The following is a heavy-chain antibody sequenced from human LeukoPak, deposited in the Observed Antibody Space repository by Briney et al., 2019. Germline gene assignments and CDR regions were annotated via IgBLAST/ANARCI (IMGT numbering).Heavy chain of an antibody. CDR3: ARDLAPSGADAFDI. V-gene: IGHV4-30-4*08. Sequence: SETLSLTCTVSGGSISSGDYYWSWIRQPPGKGLEWIGYIYYSGSTYYNPSLKSRVTISVDTDRNQFSLKLSSVTAADTAMYYCARDLAPSGADAFDIWGQGTMVTVSS. CDR2: IYYSGST. J-gene: IGHJ3*02. CDR1: GGSISSGDYY. D-gene: IGHD1-14*01.